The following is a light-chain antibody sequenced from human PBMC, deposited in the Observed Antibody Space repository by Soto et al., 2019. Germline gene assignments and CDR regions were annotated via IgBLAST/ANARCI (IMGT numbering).Light chain of an antibody. V-gene: IGKV3-15*01. Sequence: EIVMTQSPATVSVSPGERATLSCRASQSVSSNLAWYQQKPGQAPRLLIYGASTRATGIPARFSGSGSGTEFTLTISSLQSEDFAVYYCQQYNNWPPANTFGQGTKLEIK. CDR2: GAS. CDR3: QQYNNWPPANT. CDR1: QSVSSN. J-gene: IGKJ2*01.